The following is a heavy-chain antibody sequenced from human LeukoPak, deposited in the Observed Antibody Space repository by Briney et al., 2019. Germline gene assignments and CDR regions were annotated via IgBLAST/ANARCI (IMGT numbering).Heavy chain of an antibody. D-gene: IGHD2-15*01. CDR1: GFTFSRYA. CDR3: ARGGGDFDY. CDR2: ISGSGGST. Sequence: HSGGSLRLSCAASGFTFSRYAMSWLRQAPGKGLEWVSAISGSGGSTYYADSVKGRFTISRDNSKNTLYLQMNSLRAEDTALYYCARGGGDFDYWGQGTLVTVSS. J-gene: IGHJ4*02. V-gene: IGHV3-23*01.